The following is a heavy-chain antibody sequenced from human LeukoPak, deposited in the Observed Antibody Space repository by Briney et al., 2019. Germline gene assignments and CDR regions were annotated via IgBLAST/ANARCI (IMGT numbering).Heavy chain of an antibody. D-gene: IGHD2-15*01. J-gene: IGHJ4*02. CDR3: ASIFCTGGSCYLAYFDY. Sequence: SETLSLTCTVSGGSISSSSYYWGWIRQPPGKGLEWIGSIYYNGPTYYNPSLKSRVTISVDTSKNQFSLRLTSVTAADTAVYYCASIFCTGGSCYLAYFDYWGQGTLVTVSS. CDR2: IYYNGPT. V-gene: IGHV4-39*07. CDR1: GGSISSSSYY.